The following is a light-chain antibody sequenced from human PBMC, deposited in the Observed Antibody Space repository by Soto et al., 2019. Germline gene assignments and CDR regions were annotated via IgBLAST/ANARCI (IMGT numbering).Light chain of an antibody. Sequence: EIVLTQSPATLSLSPGERATLSCRASQSGSSNYLAWYQQKPGQAPRLLMYGASSRATGIPARFSGSGSGTDFTLTISRVEPEDFGVYYCQQYGSSPYTFVQGTKLEIK. J-gene: IGKJ2*01. CDR1: QSGSSNY. CDR3: QQYGSSPYT. V-gene: IGKV3-20*01. CDR2: GAS.